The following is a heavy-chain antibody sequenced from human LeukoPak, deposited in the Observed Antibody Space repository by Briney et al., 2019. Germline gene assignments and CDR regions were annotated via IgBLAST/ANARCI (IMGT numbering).Heavy chain of an antibody. V-gene: IGHV7-4-1*02. CDR1: GYTFTSYA. D-gene: IGHD7-27*01. CDR3: ARDHVKLGSNFHPFDAFDI. Sequence: ASVKVSCRASGYTFTSYAMNWVRQAPGQGLEWMGWINTNTGNPTYAQGFTGRFVFSLDTSVSTAYLQISSLKAEDTAVYYCARDHVKLGSNFHPFDAFDIWGQGTMVTVSS. CDR2: INTNTGNP. J-gene: IGHJ3*02.